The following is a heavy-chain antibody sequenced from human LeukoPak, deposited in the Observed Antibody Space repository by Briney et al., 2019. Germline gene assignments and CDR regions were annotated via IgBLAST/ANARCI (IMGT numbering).Heavy chain of an antibody. CDR2: ISAYNGNT. D-gene: IGHD1-26*01. CDR1: GYTFTSYG. Sequence: ASVKVSCKASGYTFTSYGISWVRQAPGQGLEWMGWISAYNGNTNYAQKLQGRVTMTTDTSTSTAYMELRSLRSDDTAVYYCARDKEDGVRWELSRTPDYFDYWGQGTLVTVSS. V-gene: IGHV1-18*01. CDR3: ARDKEDGVRWELSRTPDYFDY. J-gene: IGHJ4*02.